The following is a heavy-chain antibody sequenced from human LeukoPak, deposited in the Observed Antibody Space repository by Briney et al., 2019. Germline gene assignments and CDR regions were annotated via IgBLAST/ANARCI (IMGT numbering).Heavy chain of an antibody. J-gene: IGHJ4*02. CDR2: INSDGSST. V-gene: IGHV3-74*01. CDR3: ASYPIEYPPFDY. Sequence: GGSLRLSCAASGFTFSSYSMNWVRQAPGKGLVWVSRINSDGSSTSYADSVKGRFTISRDNAKNTLYLQMNSLRAEDTAVYYCASYPIEYPPFDYWGQGTLVTVSS. D-gene: IGHD2-2*02. CDR1: GFTFSSYS.